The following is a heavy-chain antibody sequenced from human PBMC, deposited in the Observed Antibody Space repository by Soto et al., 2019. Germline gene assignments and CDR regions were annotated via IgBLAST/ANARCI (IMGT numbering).Heavy chain of an antibody. V-gene: IGHV4-39*01. CDR3: ARQAQSGGGCSWYFPTIQLPYYYYGMDV. D-gene: IGHD6-13*01. J-gene: IGHJ6*02. CDR2: IYYSGST. Sequence: SETLSLTCTVSGGSISSSSYYWGWIRQPPGKGLEWIGSIYYSGSTYYNPSLKSRVTISVDTSKNQFSLKLSSVTAADTAVYYCARQAQSGGGCSWYFPTIQLPYYYYGMDVWGQGTTVTVSS. CDR1: GGSISSSSYY.